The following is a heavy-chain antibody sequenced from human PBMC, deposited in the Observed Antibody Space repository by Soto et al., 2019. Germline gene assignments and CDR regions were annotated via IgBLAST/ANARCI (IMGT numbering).Heavy chain of an antibody. CDR3: AREPGYCSGGSCYGNTQSIAVAGTVGRLPKEEPEIPGMDV. Sequence: SETLSLTCAVYGGSFSGYYWSWIRQPPGKGLEWIGEINHSGSTNYNPSLKSRVTMTEDTSTDTAYMELSSLRSEDTAVYYCAREPGYCSGGSCYGNTQSIAVAGTVGRLPKEEPEIPGMDVWGQGTTVTVSS. D-gene: IGHD2-15*01. CDR1: GGSFSGYY. J-gene: IGHJ6*02. V-gene: IGHV4-34*10. CDR2: INHSGST.